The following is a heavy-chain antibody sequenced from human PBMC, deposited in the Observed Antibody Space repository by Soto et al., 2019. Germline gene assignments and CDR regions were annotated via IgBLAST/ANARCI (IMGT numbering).Heavy chain of an antibody. CDR3: ARLIMVRGVIIRGAPFDP. D-gene: IGHD3-10*01. V-gene: IGHV5-51*03. CDR2: IYPGDSET. CDR1: GYSFTSYW. Sequence: EVQLVQSGAEVKKQGESLKISCKGSGYSFTSYWIGWVRQMPGKGLEWMGIIYPGDSETRYSPSFQGQVTISADSSISSAYLQWSSLKASDTAMYYCARLIMVRGVIIRGAPFDPWGQGTLVTVSS. J-gene: IGHJ5*02.